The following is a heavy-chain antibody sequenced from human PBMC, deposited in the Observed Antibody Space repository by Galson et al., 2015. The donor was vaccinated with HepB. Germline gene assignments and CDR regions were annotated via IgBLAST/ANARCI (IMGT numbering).Heavy chain of an antibody. D-gene: IGHD4-17*01. V-gene: IGHV4-31*03. CDR1: GGSISSGGYY. J-gene: IGHJ6*02. Sequence: TLSLTCTVSGGSISSGGYYWSWIRQHPGKGLEWIGYIYYSGSTYYNPSLKSRVTISVDTSKNQFSLKLSSVTAADTAVYYCARAPYGDYDYYYGMDVWGQGTTVTVSS. CDR3: ARAPYGDYDYYYGMDV. CDR2: IYYSGST.